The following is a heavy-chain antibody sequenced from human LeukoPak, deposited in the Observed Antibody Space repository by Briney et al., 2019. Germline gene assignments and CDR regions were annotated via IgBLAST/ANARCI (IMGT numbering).Heavy chain of an antibody. CDR1: GFTFSSYS. V-gene: IGHV3-21*01. J-gene: IGHJ5*02. CDR3: ARYSATYGWLDP. D-gene: IGHD1-26*01. CDR2: ISSSSSYI. Sequence: PGGSLRLSCAASGFTFSSYSMNWVRQAPGKGLEWVSSISSSSSYIYYADSVKGRFTISRDNAKNSLYLQMNSLRAEDTAVYYCARYSATYGWLDPWGQGSQVTVSS.